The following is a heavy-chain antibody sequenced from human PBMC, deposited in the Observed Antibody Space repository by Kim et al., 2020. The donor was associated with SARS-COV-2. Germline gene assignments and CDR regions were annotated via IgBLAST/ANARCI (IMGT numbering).Heavy chain of an antibody. J-gene: IGHJ4*02. CDR3: ARGDILTGYSLDY. CDR2: INAGNGNT. D-gene: IGHD3-9*01. Sequence: ASVKVSCKASGYTFTSYAMHWVRQAPGQRLEWMGWINAGNGNTKYSQKFQGRVTITRDTSASTAYMELSSLRSEDTAVYYCARGDILTGYSLDYWGQGTLVTVSS. CDR1: GYTFTSYA. V-gene: IGHV1-3*01.